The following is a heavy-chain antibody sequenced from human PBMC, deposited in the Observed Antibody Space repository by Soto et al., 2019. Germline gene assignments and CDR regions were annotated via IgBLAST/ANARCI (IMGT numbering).Heavy chain of an antibody. J-gene: IGHJ6*02. D-gene: IGHD4-17*01. CDR2: ISYDGSNK. V-gene: IGHV3-30-3*01. CDR1: GFTFSSYA. CDR3: ARGGHDYGDSAGYYYYYYGMDV. Sequence: LRLSCAASGFTFSSYAMHWVRQAPGKGLEWVAVISYDGSNKYYADSVKGRFTISRDNSKNTLYLQMNSLRAEDTAVYYCARGGHDYGDSAGYYYYYYGMDVWGQGTTVTVSS.